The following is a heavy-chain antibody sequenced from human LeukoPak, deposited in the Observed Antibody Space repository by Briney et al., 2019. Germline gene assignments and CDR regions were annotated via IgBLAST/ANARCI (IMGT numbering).Heavy chain of an antibody. D-gene: IGHD3-3*01. CDR2: ISYDGSNK. J-gene: IGHJ6*03. V-gene: IGHV3-30-3*01. CDR1: GFTFSSYA. Sequence: GGSLRLSCAASGFTFSSYAMHWVRQAPGKGLEWVAVISYDGSNKYYADSVKGRFTISRDNSKNTLYLQMNSLRAEDTAVYYCARSPFYDFWSGYEYYYYMDVWGKGTTVTVSS. CDR3: ARSPFYDFWSGYEYYYYMDV.